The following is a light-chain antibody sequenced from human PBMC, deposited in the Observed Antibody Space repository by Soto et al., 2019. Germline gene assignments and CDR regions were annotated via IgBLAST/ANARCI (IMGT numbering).Light chain of an antibody. V-gene: IGKV1-5*01. CDR2: DGT. Sequence: DIQMTQSPSTLSASVGDRVTITCRASRTISSWLAWYQQRPGKGPKLLIYDGTNLESGVPSRFSGSRSGTEFTLTISSLQPDDVATYYCQQYNGYSTFAQGTYVDIK. J-gene: IGKJ2*01. CDR3: QQYNGYST. CDR1: RTISSW.